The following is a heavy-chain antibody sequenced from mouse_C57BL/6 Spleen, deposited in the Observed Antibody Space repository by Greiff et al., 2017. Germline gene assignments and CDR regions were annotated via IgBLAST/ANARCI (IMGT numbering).Heavy chain of an antibody. D-gene: IGHD1-1*01. CDR2: ILPGSGSA. CDR3: ARYYYDSSSFAY. Sequence: QVQLQQSGAELMKPGASVKLSCKATGYTFTGYWIEWVKQRPEHGLEWIGEILPGSGSASYNQKFKGKATLTADTSSNTAYMQLSSLTTEDSAIYYYARYYYDSSSFAYWGQGTLVTVSA. CDR1: GYTFTGYW. V-gene: IGHV1-9*01. J-gene: IGHJ3*01.